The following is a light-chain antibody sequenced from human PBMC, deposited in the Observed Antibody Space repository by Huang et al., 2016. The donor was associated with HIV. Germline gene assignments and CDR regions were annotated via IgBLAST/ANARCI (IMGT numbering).Light chain of an antibody. J-gene: IGKJ4*01. CDR1: QSVSSY. CDR3: QHRSNWPLT. Sequence: EIVLTQSPATLSLSPGERATLSCRASQSVSSYLAWYQQKPGQAPRLLIYDASNMATGIPARFSGSVSGTDFTLTISSLEPEDFAVYFCQHRSNWPLTFGGGTRVEIK. V-gene: IGKV3-11*01. CDR2: DAS.